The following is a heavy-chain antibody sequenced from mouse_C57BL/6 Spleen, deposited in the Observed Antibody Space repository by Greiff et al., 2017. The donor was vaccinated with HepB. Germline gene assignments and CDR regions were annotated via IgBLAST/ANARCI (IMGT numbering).Heavy chain of an antibody. J-gene: IGHJ4*01. Sequence: EVQVVESGGGLVKPGGSLKLSCAASGFTFSSYAMSWVRQTPEKRLEWVATISDGGSYTYYPDNVKGRFTISRDNAKNNLYLQMSHLKSEDTAMYYCARGSSGPIYWGQGTSVTVSS. CDR3: ARGSSGPIY. D-gene: IGHD3-2*02. CDR2: ISDGGSYT. CDR1: GFTFSSYA. V-gene: IGHV5-4*01.